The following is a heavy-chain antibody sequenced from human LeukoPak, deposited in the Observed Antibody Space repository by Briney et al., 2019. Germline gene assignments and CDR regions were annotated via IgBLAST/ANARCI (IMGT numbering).Heavy chain of an antibody. V-gene: IGHV4-31*03. CDR1: GGSISSGGYY. J-gene: IGHJ4*02. CDR2: IYYSGST. D-gene: IGHD3-22*01. CDR3: ARIVWYDSSGYSERAPFDY. Sequence: HPSETLSLTYTVSGGSISSGGYYWSWIRQHPGKGLEWIGYIYYSGSTYYNPSLKSRVTISVDTSKNQFSLKLSSVTAADTAVYYCARIVWYDSSGYSERAPFDYWGQGALVTVSS.